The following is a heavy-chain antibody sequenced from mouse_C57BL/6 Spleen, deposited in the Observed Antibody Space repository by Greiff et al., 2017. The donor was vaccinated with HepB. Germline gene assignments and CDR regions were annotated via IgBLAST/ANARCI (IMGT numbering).Heavy chain of an antibody. V-gene: IGHV5-6*01. Sequence: EVQLVESGGDLVKPGGSLKLSCAASGFTFSSYGMSWVRQTPDKRLEWVATISSGGSYTYYPDSVKGRFTISRDNAKNTLYLQMSSLKSEDTAMYYCARAYYSKGDFAYWGQGTLVTVSA. CDR1: GFTFSSYG. D-gene: IGHD2-5*01. CDR3: ARAYYSKGDFAY. CDR2: ISSGGSYT. J-gene: IGHJ3*01.